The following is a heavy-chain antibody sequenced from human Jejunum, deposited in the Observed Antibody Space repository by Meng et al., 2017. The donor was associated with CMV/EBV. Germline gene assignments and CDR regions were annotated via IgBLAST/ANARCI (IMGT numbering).Heavy chain of an antibody. D-gene: IGHD4-17*01. V-gene: IGHV4-34*02. CDR1: GASFTGFY. CDR2: IYYDGSA. CDR3: ATRNGQYGDPVTWFDP. J-gene: IGHJ5*02. Sequence: GQLKHGGEGLVNPSEDLSLICDVFGASFTGFYRPYVRQSPGKGLEWIGSIYYDGSAYYNPSLKSRVTMSVDTSKNQFSLKVSSVTAADTAVYYCATRNGQYGDPVTWFDPWGQGTLVTVSS.